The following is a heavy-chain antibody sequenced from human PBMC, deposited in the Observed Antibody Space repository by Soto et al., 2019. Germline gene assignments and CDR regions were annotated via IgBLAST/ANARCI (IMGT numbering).Heavy chain of an antibody. V-gene: IGHV1-18*04. Sequence: ASVKVSCKASGYTFTSYGISWVRQAPGQGLEWMGWISAYNGNTNYAQKLQGRVTMTTDTSTSTAYMELRSLRSDDTAVYYCARVGYYYDSSGYPHPWGQGTRVTVS. CDR3: ARVGYYYDSSGYPHP. J-gene: IGHJ5*02. CDR2: ISAYNGNT. D-gene: IGHD3-22*01. CDR1: GYTFTSYG.